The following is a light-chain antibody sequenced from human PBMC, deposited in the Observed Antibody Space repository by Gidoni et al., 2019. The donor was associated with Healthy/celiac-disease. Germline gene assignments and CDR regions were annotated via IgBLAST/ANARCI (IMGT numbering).Light chain of an antibody. CDR1: QSISSY. CDR2: SAS. Sequence: IQMTQSPSSLSASLGDRVTITCRASQSISSYLNWYQQKPGKAPKLLIYSASSLESGVPSRVSGSGSGRDFTLKISSMKTEEFATYYGKQSYSNSRTFGGXTKVEIK. V-gene: IGKV1-39*01. J-gene: IGKJ4*01. CDR3: KQSYSNSRT.